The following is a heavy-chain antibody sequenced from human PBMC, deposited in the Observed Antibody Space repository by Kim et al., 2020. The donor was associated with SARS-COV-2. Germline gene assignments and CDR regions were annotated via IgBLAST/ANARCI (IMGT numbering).Heavy chain of an antibody. J-gene: IGHJ5*02. Sequence: SVKVSCKASGFTFTSSAVQWVRQARGQRLEWIGWIVVGSGNTNYAQKFQERVTITRDMSTSTAYMELSSLRSEDTAVYYCAADRVAAGIGGGWFDPWGQGTLVTVSS. V-gene: IGHV1-58*01. CDR2: IVVGSGNT. CDR3: AADRVAAGIGGGWFDP. CDR1: GFTFTSSA. D-gene: IGHD6-13*01.